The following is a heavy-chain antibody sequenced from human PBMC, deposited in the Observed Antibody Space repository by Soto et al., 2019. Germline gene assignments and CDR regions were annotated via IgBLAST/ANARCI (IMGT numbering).Heavy chain of an antibody. CDR3: ARTHSGSYYSVFNY. CDR1: NFSISSGYY. V-gene: IGHV4-38-2*01. CDR2: IYRSGTT. J-gene: IGHJ4*02. D-gene: IGHD1-26*01. Sequence: SETLSLTCVVSNFSISSGYYWGWIRQSPGKGLEWTASIYRSGTTSYNPSLKSRVTISVDPSKNQFSLMLTAVTAADTAVYYCARTHSGSYYSVFNYWGRGSLVTVSS.